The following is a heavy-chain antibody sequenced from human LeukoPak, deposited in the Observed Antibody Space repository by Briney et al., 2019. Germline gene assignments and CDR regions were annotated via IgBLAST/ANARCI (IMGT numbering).Heavy chain of an antibody. CDR2: INPNSGGT. D-gene: IGHD1-20*01. J-gene: IGHJ3*02. V-gene: IGHV1-2*02. CDR3: ARADVYTGNWNAKADAFDI. Sequence: GASVKVSCKASGYTFTGYYMHWVRQAPGQGLEWMGWINPNSGGTNYAQKFQGRVTMTRDTSTSTAYMELSRLRSDDTAVYYCARADVYTGNWNAKADAFDIWGQGTMVTVSS. CDR1: GYTFTGYY.